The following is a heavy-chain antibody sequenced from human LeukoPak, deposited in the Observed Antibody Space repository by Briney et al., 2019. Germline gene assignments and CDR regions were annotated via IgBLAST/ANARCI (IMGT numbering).Heavy chain of an antibody. Sequence: ASVKVSCKASGYTFTSYGISWVRQAPGQGLEWMGWISAYNGNTNYAQKLQGRVTMTTDTSTSTAYMELRSLRSDDTAVYYCARARRGLYCSGGSCYCDYWGQGTLVTVSS. CDR3: ARARRGLYCSGGSCYCDY. CDR1: GYTFTSYG. D-gene: IGHD2-15*01. J-gene: IGHJ4*02. CDR2: ISAYNGNT. V-gene: IGHV1-18*01.